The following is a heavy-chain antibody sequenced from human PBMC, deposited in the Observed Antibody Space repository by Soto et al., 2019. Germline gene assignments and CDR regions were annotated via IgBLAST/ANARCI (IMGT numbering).Heavy chain of an antibody. D-gene: IGHD3-16*01. CDR1: GDSITNNHW. CDR2: IYHTGIA. V-gene: IGHV4-4*02. J-gene: IGHJ6*02. Sequence: SETLSLSCTVYGDSITNNHWWSWVRQPPGKGPELIGEIYHTGIANYNPSLESRVAFSVDNSKNQFSLSLTSVTAADTAVYYCVSKLGPYYYGLDVWGQGTTVTVSS. CDR3: VSKLGPYYYGLDV.